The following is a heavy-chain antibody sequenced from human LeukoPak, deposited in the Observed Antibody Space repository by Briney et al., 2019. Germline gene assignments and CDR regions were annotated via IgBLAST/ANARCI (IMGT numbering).Heavy chain of an antibody. V-gene: IGHV3-30-3*01. J-gene: IGHJ4*02. CDR3: AKGPDDYGDYV. Sequence: PGGSLRLSCAASGFTFSSYAMHWVRQAPGKGLEWVAVISYDGSNKYYADSVKGRFTISRDNSKNTLYLQMNSLRAEDTAVYYCAKGPDDYGDYVWGQGTLVTVSS. CDR1: GFTFSSYA. CDR2: ISYDGSNK. D-gene: IGHD4-17*01.